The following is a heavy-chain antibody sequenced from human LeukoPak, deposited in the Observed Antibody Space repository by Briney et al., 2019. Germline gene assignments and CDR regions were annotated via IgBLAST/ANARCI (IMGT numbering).Heavy chain of an antibody. CDR2: IRSSGEIT. J-gene: IGHJ4*02. Sequence: PGGSLRLSCAASGITFSSYAMSWVRQAPGKGLEWVSGIRSSGEITSYADSVKGRFTISRDNSKNTLFLQMNSLRAEDTAVYYCAKDSSADDSSGYSYYFDYWGREPWSPSPQ. CDR1: GITFSSYA. D-gene: IGHD3-22*01. V-gene: IGHV3-23*01. CDR3: AKDSSADDSSGYSYYFDY.